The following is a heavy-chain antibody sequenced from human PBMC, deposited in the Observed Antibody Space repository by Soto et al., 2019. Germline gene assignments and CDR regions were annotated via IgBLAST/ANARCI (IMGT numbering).Heavy chain of an antibody. V-gene: IGHV3-23*01. Sequence: GGSLRLSCAASGFTFSSYAMSWVRQAPGKGLEWVSAISGSGGSTYYADSVKGRFTISRDNSKNTLYLQMNSLRAEDTAVYYCAKGVRGYYGSGSYLFDYWGQGTLVTVSS. CDR1: GFTFSSYA. CDR3: AKGVRGYYGSGSYLFDY. D-gene: IGHD3-10*01. CDR2: ISGSGGST. J-gene: IGHJ4*02.